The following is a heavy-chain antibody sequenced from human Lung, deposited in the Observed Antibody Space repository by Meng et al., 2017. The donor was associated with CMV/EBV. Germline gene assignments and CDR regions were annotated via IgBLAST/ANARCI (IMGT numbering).Heavy chain of an antibody. Sequence: ASXXVSXKASGYTFTDFYIHWVRLAPGQRLEWMGRIDPYSGDTHFAQNFQGRVTMTRDTSISTAYMELTSLKSDDTAIYYCARDPSASVWSGYHEYWGQGXLVTVSS. CDR3: ARDPSASVWSGYHEY. J-gene: IGHJ4*02. CDR2: IDPYSGDT. V-gene: IGHV1-2*02. D-gene: IGHD3-3*01. CDR1: GYTFTDFY.